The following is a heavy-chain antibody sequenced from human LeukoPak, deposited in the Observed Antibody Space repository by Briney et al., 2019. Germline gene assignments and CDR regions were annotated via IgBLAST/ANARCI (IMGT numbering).Heavy chain of an antibody. J-gene: IGHJ4*02. CDR2: ISGSGGST. CDR1: GFTFSSYA. Sequence: GGSLRLSCAASGFTFSSYAMSWVRKAPGKGLEWVSAISGSGGSTYYADSVKGRFTISRDNSKNTLYLQMNSLRAEDTAVYYCATLSRLLYFDYWGQGTLVTVSS. CDR3: ATLSRLLYFDY. D-gene: IGHD3-22*01. V-gene: IGHV3-23*01.